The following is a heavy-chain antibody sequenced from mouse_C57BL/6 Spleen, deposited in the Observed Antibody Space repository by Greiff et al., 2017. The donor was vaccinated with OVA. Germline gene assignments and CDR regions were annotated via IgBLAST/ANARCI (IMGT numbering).Heavy chain of an antibody. CDR3: ARGGTVYYDYDGFAY. V-gene: IGHV1-18*01. CDR2: INPNNGGT. J-gene: IGHJ3*01. CDR1: GYTFTDYN. D-gene: IGHD2-4*01. Sequence: VQLQQSGPELVKPGASVKIPCKASGYTFTDYNMDWVKQSHGKSLEWIGDINPNNGGTIYNQKFKGKATLTVDKSSSTAYMELRSLTSEDTAVYYCARGGTVYYDYDGFAYWGQGTLVTVSA.